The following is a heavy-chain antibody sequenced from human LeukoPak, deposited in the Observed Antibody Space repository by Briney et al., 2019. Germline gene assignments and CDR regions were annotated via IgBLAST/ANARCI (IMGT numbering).Heavy chain of an antibody. D-gene: IGHD4-17*01. V-gene: IGHV1-69*13. Sequence: SVKVSCKASGGTFSSYAISWVRQAPGQGLEWMGGIIPIFGTANYAQKFQGRVTITADESTSTAYMGLSSLRSEDTAVYYCASPFDYGKTYGMDVWGQGTTVTVSS. CDR1: GGTFSSYA. CDR2: IIPIFGTA. CDR3: ASPFDYGKTYGMDV. J-gene: IGHJ6*02.